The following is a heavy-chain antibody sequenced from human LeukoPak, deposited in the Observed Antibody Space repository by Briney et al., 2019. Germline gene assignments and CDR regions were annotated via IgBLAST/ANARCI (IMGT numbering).Heavy chain of an antibody. D-gene: IGHD2-2*01. Sequence: PSETLSLTCAVSGGSISTYYWSWIRQPPGKGLGWIGYIYYSGSTYYNPSLKSRVTISVDTSKNQFSLKLSSVTAADTAVYYCARDGVPAANGNYWGQGTLVTVSS. V-gene: IGHV4-59*01. CDR1: GGSISTYY. CDR2: IYYSGST. CDR3: ARDGVPAANGNY. J-gene: IGHJ4*02.